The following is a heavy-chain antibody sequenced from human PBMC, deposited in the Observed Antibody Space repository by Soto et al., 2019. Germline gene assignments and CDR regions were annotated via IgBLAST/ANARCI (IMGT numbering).Heavy chain of an antibody. V-gene: IGHV3-23*01. J-gene: IGHJ6*02. CDR3: AKVCLLDA. CDR2: VSTSGDTT. CDR1: GFNFTNYA. Sequence: EVQLLESGGGLVQPGGSLRLSCAASGFNFTNYAMSWVRQAPGEGLEWVSVVSTSGDTTYYAVSLRGRFTISRDNSKDTLYLQMNSLRAEDTSLYFCAKVCLLDAWGQGTTVTVS. D-gene: IGHD2-21*01.